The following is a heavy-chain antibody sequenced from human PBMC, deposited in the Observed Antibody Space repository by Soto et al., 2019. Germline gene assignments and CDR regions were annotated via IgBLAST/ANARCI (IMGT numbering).Heavy chain of an antibody. CDR2: IKAYSGNT. J-gene: IGHJ4*02. V-gene: IGHV1-18*01. CDR1: GYTFPSST. D-gene: IGHD4-17*01. CDR3: AIADYGDDVY. Sequence: QVQLVQSGAEVKKPGASVKVSCKASGYTFPSSTISWLRQAPGQGLEWMGWIKAYSGNTNYAQKLQGRVTMTTDTSTNTAYMELGSLTSDDTAMYYCAIADYGDDVYWGQGTLVTVSS.